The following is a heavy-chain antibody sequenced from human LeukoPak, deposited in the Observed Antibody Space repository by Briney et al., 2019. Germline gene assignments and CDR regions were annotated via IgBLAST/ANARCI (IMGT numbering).Heavy chain of an antibody. CDR2: ISSSSSYI. D-gene: IGHD3-3*01. V-gene: IGHV3-21*01. J-gene: IGHJ6*02. CDR3: ARGRDDFWSGYPLIAYYYGMDV. Sequence: GGSLRLSCAAPGFTFSSYSMNWVRQAPGKGLEWVSSISSSSSYIYYADSVKGRFTTSRDNAKNSLYLQMNSLRAEDTAVYYCARGRDDFWSGYPLIAYYYGMDVWGQGTTVTVSS. CDR1: GFTFSSYS.